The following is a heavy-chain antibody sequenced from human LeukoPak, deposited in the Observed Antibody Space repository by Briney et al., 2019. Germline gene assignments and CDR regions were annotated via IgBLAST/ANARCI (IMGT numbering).Heavy chain of an antibody. CDR1: GFIFTSSA. CDR3: AAVPNHSSGWYRRYYYYGMDV. V-gene: IGHV1-58*02. CDR2: IVVGSGNT. Sequence: SVKVSCKASGFIFTSSAMQWVRQARGQRLEWIGWIVVGSGNTNYAQKFQERVTITRDMSTSTAYMELSSLRSEDTAVYDCAAVPNHSSGWYRRYYYYGMDVWGQGTTVTVSS. J-gene: IGHJ6*02. D-gene: IGHD6-19*01.